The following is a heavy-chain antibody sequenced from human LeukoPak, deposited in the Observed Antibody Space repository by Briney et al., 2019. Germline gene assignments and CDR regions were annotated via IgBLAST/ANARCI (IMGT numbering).Heavy chain of an antibody. CDR2: ISGSGGST. CDR3: AKITMVRGVKGGAFDI. Sequence: GGSLRLSCAASGFTFSSYAMSWVRQAPGKGLEWVSAISGSGGSTYYADSVKGRFTISRDNSKNTLYLQMNSLRAEDTAVYYCAKITMVRGVKGGAFDIWGQGTMVTVSS. J-gene: IGHJ3*02. D-gene: IGHD3-10*01. CDR1: GFTFSSYA. V-gene: IGHV3-23*01.